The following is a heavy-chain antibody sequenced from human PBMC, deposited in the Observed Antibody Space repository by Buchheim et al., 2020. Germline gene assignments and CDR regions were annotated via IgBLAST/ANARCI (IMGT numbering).Heavy chain of an antibody. J-gene: IGHJ2*01. V-gene: IGHV4-39*01. Sequence: QLQLQESGPGLVKPSETLSLSCSVSGGSISSTSYYWGWIRQPPGKGLEWIGSIYYSGSTDYNPSLKSRVTISVDTSKNQFSLKLSSVTAADTAVYYCARQPGRSAYWYFDLWGRGTL. CDR1: GGSISSTSYY. CDR2: IYYSGST. CDR3: ARQPGRSAYWYFDL.